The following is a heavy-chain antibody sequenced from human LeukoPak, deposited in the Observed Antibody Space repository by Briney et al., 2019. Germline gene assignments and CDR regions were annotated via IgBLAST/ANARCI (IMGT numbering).Heavy chain of an antibody. Sequence: GESLKISCKGSGSSFTSYWIGWVRQMPGKGLEWMGIIYPGESDTRYSPSFQGQVTISADKTISTAYLQWSSLRASDTAMYYCASSQSGYYSSFDYWGQGTLVTVSS. D-gene: IGHD3-3*01. CDR2: IYPGESDT. V-gene: IGHV5-51*01. J-gene: IGHJ4*02. CDR1: GSSFTSYW. CDR3: ASSQSGYYSSFDY.